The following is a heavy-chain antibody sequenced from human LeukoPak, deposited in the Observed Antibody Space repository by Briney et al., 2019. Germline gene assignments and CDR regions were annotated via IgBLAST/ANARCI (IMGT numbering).Heavy chain of an antibody. CDR2: ISGSGDNT. J-gene: IGHJ4*02. V-gene: IGHV3-23*01. CDR3: AKDFYSGSYYYFDY. D-gene: IGHD1-26*01. CDR1: GFTFSSCA. Sequence: TGGSLRLSCAASGFTFSSCAMNWVRQAPGTGLEWVSSISGSGDNTYYADSVKGRFTIPRDNSKNMLYLQMNSLRGEDTALYYCAKDFYSGSYYYFDYWGQGTLVTVSS.